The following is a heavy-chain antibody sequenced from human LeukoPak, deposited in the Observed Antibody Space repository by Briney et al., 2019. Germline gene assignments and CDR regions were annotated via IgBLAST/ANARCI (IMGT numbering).Heavy chain of an antibody. Sequence: GASVKVSCKASGYTFTGYHMHWVRQAPGQGLEWMGWINPNSGGTNYAQKFQGRVTMTRDTSISTAYMELSRLRSDDTAVYYCARDPIAARHYYYYMDVWGKGTTVTVSS. CDR1: GYTFTGYH. CDR3: ARDPIAARHYYYYMDV. CDR2: INPNSGGT. J-gene: IGHJ6*03. V-gene: IGHV1-2*02. D-gene: IGHD6-6*01.